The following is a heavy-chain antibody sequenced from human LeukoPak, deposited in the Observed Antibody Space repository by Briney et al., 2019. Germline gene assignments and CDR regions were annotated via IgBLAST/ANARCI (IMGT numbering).Heavy chain of an antibody. D-gene: IGHD1-1*01. CDR1: GGSISSHY. V-gene: IGHV4-59*11. Sequence: SETLSLTCTVSGGSISSHYWSWIRQPPGKGLEWIGYIYYSGSTNYNPSLKSRVTISVDTSKNQFSLKLSSVTAADTAVYYCARDPLSTNDFDIWGQGTMVTVSS. J-gene: IGHJ3*02. CDR3: ARDPLSTNDFDI. CDR2: IYYSGST.